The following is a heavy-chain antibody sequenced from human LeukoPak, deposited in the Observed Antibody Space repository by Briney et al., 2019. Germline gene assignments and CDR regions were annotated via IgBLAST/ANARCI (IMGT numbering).Heavy chain of an antibody. J-gene: IGHJ3*02. V-gene: IGHV1-2*02. CDR2: IYPNSGGT. CDR3: PIDTTVTTNGAFDI. Sequence: SVKVSCKASGYAFTGYYMHWVRQAPGQELEWMGWIYPNSGGTNYAQKFQGRVTMTRDTSIRTAYMELSRLRSDDTAGYYFPIDTTVTTNGAFDIWGQGTMVTDSS. CDR1: GYAFTGYY. D-gene: IGHD4-17*01.